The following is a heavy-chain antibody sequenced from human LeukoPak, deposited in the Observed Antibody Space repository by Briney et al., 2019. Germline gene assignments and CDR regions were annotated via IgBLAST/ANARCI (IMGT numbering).Heavy chain of an antibody. CDR2: ISAYNGNT. CDR1: GYTFTSYG. Sequence: ASVKVSCKASGYTFTSYGISWVRQAPGQGLEWMGWISAYNGNTNYAQKLQGRVTMTTDTSTSTAYMELRSLRSDDTAVYYCARLPCQSNYFCSGAHAKKTDDYWGQGTLVTVSS. CDR3: ARLPCQSNYFCSGAHAKKTDDY. D-gene: IGHD4-11*01. V-gene: IGHV1-18*01. J-gene: IGHJ4*02.